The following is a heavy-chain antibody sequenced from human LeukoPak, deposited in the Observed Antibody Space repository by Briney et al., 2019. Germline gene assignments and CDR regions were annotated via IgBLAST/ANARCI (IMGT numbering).Heavy chain of an antibody. Sequence: ASVKVSCKAFGYTFTSNYMHWVRQAPGQGPEWMGVISPSGGSTTYAQKFQGRVTLTRDMSTSTDYLELSSLRSEDTAVYYCARDGYHYYGSGTYFGYYYMDVWGKGTTVTISS. D-gene: IGHD3-10*01. CDR3: ARDGYHYYGSGTYFGYYYMDV. CDR1: GYTFTSNY. V-gene: IGHV1-46*01. CDR2: ISPSGGST. J-gene: IGHJ6*03.